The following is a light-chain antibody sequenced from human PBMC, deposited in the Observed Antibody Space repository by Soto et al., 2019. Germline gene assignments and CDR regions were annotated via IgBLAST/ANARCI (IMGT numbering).Light chain of an antibody. J-gene: IGKJ2*01. CDR1: QSVSSN. V-gene: IGKV3-15*01. CDR3: QQYNNSPVYT. Sequence: EILMTQSPATLSVSPGERATLSCRASQSVSSNLAWYQQNPGQAPRLLIYDASTRATDIPVRFSGSGSGTEFTLTISNLESEDFAVYYCQQYNNSPVYTFGQGTKLEIK. CDR2: DAS.